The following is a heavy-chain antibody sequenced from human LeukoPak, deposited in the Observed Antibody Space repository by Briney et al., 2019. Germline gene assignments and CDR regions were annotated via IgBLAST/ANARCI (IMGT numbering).Heavy chain of an antibody. J-gene: IGHJ5*02. CDR3: AKDPSSMVRGVPTQFDP. CDR2: ISGSGGST. CDR1: GFTFSSYA. V-gene: IGHV3-23*01. Sequence: GGSLRLSCAASGFTFSSYAMSWVRQAPGKGLEWVSAISGSGGSTYYADSVKGRFTISRDNSKNTLYLQMNSLRAEDTAVYYCAKDPSSMVRGVPTQFDPWGQGTLVTVSS. D-gene: IGHD3-10*01.